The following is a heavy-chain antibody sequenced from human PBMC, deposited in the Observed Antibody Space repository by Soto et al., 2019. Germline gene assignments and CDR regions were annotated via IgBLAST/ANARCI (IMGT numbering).Heavy chain of an antibody. J-gene: IGHJ6*02. D-gene: IGHD3-9*01. CDR3: ARHQVGYFEQDFYYYGMDV. Sequence: GGSLRLSCAASGFTFSGSAMHWVRQASGKGLEWVGRIRSKANSYATAYAASVKGRFTISRDDSKNTAYLQWSSLKASDTAVYYCARHQVGYFEQDFYYYGMDVWGQGTTVTVSS. CDR1: GFTFSGSA. V-gene: IGHV3-73*01. CDR2: IRSKANSYAT.